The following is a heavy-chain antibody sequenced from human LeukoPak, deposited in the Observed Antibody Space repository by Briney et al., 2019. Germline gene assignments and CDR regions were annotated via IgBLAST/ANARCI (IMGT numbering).Heavy chain of an antibody. Sequence: SQTLTLTCAISGDSVSTNSATWTWLRQSPSRGLEWLGRTYYRSKWYNDYAVSMKSRITINPDTSKNQFSLQLNSVTPEDTAVYYCARLVGASWFDSWGQGTLVTVSS. D-gene: IGHD1-26*01. CDR2: TYYRSKWYN. J-gene: IGHJ5*01. CDR3: ARLVGASWFDS. CDR1: GDSVSTNSAT. V-gene: IGHV6-1*01.